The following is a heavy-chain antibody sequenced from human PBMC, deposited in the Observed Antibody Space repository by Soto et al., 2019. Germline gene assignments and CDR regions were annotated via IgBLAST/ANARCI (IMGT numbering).Heavy chain of an antibody. V-gene: IGHV4-59*01. D-gene: IGHD3-22*01. Sequence: SATQSITWTVSGGSISSYYWSWIRQPPGKGLEWIGYIYYSGSTNYNPSLKSRVTISVDTSKNQFSLKLSSVTAADTAVYYCARKGYYDSSGFDYWGQGTLVTVSS. CDR3: ARKGYYDSSGFDY. J-gene: IGHJ4*02. CDR2: IYYSGST. CDR1: GGSISSYY.